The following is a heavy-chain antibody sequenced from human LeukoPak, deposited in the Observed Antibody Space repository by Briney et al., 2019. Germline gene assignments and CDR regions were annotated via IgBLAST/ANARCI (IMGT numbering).Heavy chain of an antibody. J-gene: IGHJ4*02. Sequence: PSGTLSLICAVSGGSISSSNWWSWVRQPPGKGLEWIGEIYHSGSTNYNPSLKSRVTISVDKSKNQFSLKLSSVTAADTAVYYCARAPLGDYYGSGSVIDYWGQRTLVTVSS. CDR2: IYHSGST. CDR3: ARAPLGDYYGSGSVIDY. V-gene: IGHV4-4*02. CDR1: GGSISSSNW. D-gene: IGHD3-10*01.